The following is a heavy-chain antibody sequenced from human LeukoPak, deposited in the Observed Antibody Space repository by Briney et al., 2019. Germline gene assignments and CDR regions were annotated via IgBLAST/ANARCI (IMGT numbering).Heavy chain of an antibody. CDR2: IFRKTDGGTT. V-gene: IGHV3-15*01. D-gene: IGHD3-22*01. J-gene: IGHJ4*02. Sequence: NTGGSLRLSCAASGLTFSNVWMNWVRQPPEKGLEWVGRIFRKTDGGTTEYATPVKGRFTISRDDSKNTLYLQMNSLKIEDTAVYYCATGSNRYDTSDFDYWGQGALVTVSS. CDR1: GLTFSNVW. CDR3: ATGSNRYDTSDFDY.